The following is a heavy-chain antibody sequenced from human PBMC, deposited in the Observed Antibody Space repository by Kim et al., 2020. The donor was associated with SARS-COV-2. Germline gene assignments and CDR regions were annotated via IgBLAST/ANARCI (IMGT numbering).Heavy chain of an antibody. Sequence: STYYNPSLKSRVTISVDTSKNQFSLKLSSVTAADTAVYYCARDPMCGMDVWGQGTTVTVSS. V-gene: IGHV4-39*07. J-gene: IGHJ6*02. CDR2: ST. CDR3: ARDPMCGMDV.